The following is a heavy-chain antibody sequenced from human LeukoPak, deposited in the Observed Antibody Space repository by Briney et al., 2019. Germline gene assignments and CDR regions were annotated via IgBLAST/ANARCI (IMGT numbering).Heavy chain of an antibody. D-gene: IGHD2-15*01. CDR1: GGSISSGGYS. Sequence: SETLSLTCAVSGGSISSGGYSWSWIRQPPGKGLEWIGYIYHSGSTYYNPSLKSRVTISVDRSKNQFSLKLSSVTAADTAVYYCARAVGSGPFYYYYGMDVWGQGTTVTVSS. CDR2: IYHSGST. V-gene: IGHV4-30-2*01. CDR3: ARAVGSGPFYYYYGMDV. J-gene: IGHJ6*02.